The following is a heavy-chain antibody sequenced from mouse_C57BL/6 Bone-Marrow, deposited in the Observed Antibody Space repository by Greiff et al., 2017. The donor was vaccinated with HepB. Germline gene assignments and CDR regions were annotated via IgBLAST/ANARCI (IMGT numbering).Heavy chain of an antibody. CDR3: ARPAYYAMDY. V-gene: IGHV5-6*01. CDR2: ISSGGSYT. J-gene: IGHJ4*01. CDR1: GFTFSSYG. Sequence: EVKLMESGGDLVKPGGSLKLSCAASGFTFSSYGMSWVRQTPDKRLEWVATISSGGSYTYYPDSVKGRFTISGDNAKNTLFLQMTSLRSEDTAMYYCARPAYYAMDYWGQGTSVTVSS.